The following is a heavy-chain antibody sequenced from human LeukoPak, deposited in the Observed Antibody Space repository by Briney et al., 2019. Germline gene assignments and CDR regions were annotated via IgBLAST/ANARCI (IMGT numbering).Heavy chain of an antibody. V-gene: IGHV1-3*01. J-gene: IGHJ4*02. Sequence: ASVKVSCKASGYTFTSYAMHWVRQAPGQRLEWMGWINAGSGNTKYSQKFQGRVTITRDTSASTAYMELSSLRSEDTAVYYCARDRGRVRFDYWGQGTLVTVSS. D-gene: IGHD2-8*02. CDR1: GYTFTSYA. CDR2: INAGSGNT. CDR3: ARDRGRVRFDY.